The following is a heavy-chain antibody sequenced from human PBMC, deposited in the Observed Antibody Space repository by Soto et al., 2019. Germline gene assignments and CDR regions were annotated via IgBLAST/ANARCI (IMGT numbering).Heavy chain of an antibody. CDR3: AREMATTYFDY. J-gene: IGHJ4*02. CDR2: IIPIFGTA. CDR1: EATSTSNA. D-gene: IGHD5-12*01. Sequence: QVQLVRPGPEVKNPGSSGKFSCRASEATSTSNAITWVGQPPEKGLEWMGGIIPIFGTANYAQKFQGRVTITADKSTSTAYMELSSLRSEDTAVYYCAREMATTYFDYWGQGTLVTVSS. V-gene: IGHV1-69*06.